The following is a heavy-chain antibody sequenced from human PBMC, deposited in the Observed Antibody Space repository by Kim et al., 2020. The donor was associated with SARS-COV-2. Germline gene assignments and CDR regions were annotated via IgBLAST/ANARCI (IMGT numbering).Heavy chain of an antibody. J-gene: IGHJ4*02. CDR3: ARSAGPYDYYFDF. V-gene: IGHV5-51*01. D-gene: IGHD3-16*01. Sequence: RYSPSFQGQVTISADKSTTTAYLQWSSLKASDTAMYYCARSAGPYDYYFDFWGQGTLVTVSS.